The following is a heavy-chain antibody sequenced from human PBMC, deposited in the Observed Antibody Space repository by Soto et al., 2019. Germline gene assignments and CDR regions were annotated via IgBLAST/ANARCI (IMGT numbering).Heavy chain of an antibody. CDR2: ITPDGHNE. V-gene: IGHV3-30-3*01. CDR3: VRGPLHGAFDI. Sequence: QVQLVESGGGVVQPGGSLRLSCEASGFSFSSSSMHWVRQAPDRGLEWVAHITPDGHNEYYADSMKGRFTISRDNSKNTLCLHMNSLRAEDTAVFYCVRGPLHGAFDIWGQGTMVTVSS. CDR1: GFSFSSSS. J-gene: IGHJ3*02. D-gene: IGHD4-4*01.